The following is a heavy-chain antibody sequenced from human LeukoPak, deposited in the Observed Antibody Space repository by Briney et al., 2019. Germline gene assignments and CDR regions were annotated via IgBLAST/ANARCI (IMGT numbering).Heavy chain of an antibody. V-gene: IGHV5-51*01. J-gene: IGHJ4*02. CDR2: IYPGDSDT. Sequence: GESLKISCKGAGYSFTSYWIGWVRQMPGKGLEWMGIIYPGDSDTRYSPSFQGQVTISADKSISTAYLQWSSLKASDTAMYYCARRGYYYDSSGYYYALDYWGQGTLVTVSS. CDR3: ARRGYYYDSSGYYYALDY. D-gene: IGHD3-22*01. CDR1: GYSFTSYW.